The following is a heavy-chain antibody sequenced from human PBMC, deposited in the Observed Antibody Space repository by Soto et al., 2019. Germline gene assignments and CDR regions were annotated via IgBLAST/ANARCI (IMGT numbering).Heavy chain of an antibody. J-gene: IGHJ4*02. CDR1: GFTFSSYA. V-gene: IGHV3-21*01. Sequence: GGSLRLSCAASGFTFSSYAMNWVRQAPGKGLEWVSSISSTTNYIYYADSMKGRFTVSRDNAKNSVYLDMNSLSAEDTAVYYCARESEDLTSNFDYWGQGTLVTVSS. CDR3: ARESEDLTSNFDY. CDR2: ISSTTNYI.